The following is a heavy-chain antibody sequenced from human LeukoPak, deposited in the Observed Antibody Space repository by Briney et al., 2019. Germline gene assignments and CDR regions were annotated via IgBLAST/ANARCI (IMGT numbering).Heavy chain of an antibody. D-gene: IGHD6-13*01. J-gene: IGHJ4*02. CDR2: ISYDGSNK. CDR1: GFTFSSYG. Sequence: PGGSLRLSCAASGFTFSSYGMHWVRQAPGKGLEWVAVISYDGSNKYYADSVKGRFTISRDNSKNTLYLQMNSLRAEDTAVYYCAKDHHSSSWGFDYWGQGTLVTVSS. CDR3: AKDHHSSSWGFDY. V-gene: IGHV3-30*18.